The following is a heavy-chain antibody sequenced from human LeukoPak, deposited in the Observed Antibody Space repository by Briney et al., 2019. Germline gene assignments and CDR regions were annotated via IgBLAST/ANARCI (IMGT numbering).Heavy chain of an antibody. J-gene: IGHJ3*02. V-gene: IGHV3-11*01. D-gene: IGHD2/OR15-2a*01. CDR3: ARDQDPSPDLGFLVHDAFDI. CDR1: GFTFSDYY. Sequence: GGSLRLSCAASGFTFSDYYMSWIRQAPGKGLEWVSYISSSGSTIYYADPVKGRFTISRDNAKNSLYLQMNSLRAEDTAVYYCARDQDPSPDLGFLVHDAFDIWGQGTMVTVSS. CDR2: ISSSGSTI.